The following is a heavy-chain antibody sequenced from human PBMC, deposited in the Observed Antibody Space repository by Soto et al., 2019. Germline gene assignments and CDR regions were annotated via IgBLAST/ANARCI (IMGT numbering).Heavy chain of an antibody. CDR2: IYHSGTT. J-gene: IGHJ4*02. CDR3: ERTDSVGYYQY. CDR1: GDSISSGYH. D-gene: IGHD2-15*01. V-gene: IGHV4-38-2*01. Sequence: PSETLSLTCAVSGDSISSGYHWAWIRQPPGKGLEWVASIYHSGTTYYNPSLTSRVTISVDTSKNQFSLKLSSVTAADSAVYYCERTDSVGYYQYFGQGTLVTVSS.